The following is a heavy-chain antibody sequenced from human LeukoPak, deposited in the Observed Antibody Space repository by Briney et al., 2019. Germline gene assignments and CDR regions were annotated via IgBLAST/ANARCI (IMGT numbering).Heavy chain of an antibody. V-gene: IGHV4-59*01. Sequence: SETLSLTCTVSGGSISSYYWSWIRQPPGKGLEWIGYIYYSGSTNYNPSLKSRVTISVDTSKNQFSLKLSSVTAADTAVYYCARESNFAGGYYYDSSGLFDYWGQGTLVTVSS. J-gene: IGHJ4*02. CDR2: IYYSGST. D-gene: IGHD3-22*01. CDR1: GGSISSYY. CDR3: ARESNFAGGYYYDSSGLFDY.